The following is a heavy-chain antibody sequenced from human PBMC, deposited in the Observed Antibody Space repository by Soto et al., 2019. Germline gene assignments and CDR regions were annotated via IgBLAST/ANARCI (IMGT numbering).Heavy chain of an antibody. V-gene: IGHV4-39*01. CDR3: ARLATATWLDY. Sequence: EALSLTCTVSGDSISSTDNFCGWIRQPPERGLEWIGSIHHSGSTYYNPSLKSRVTISVDTSKKQFSLMLNSVTAADTAVYYCARLATATWLDYWGQGTLVTVSS. D-gene: IGHD6-25*01. CDR2: IHHSGST. J-gene: IGHJ4*02. CDR1: GDSISSTDNF.